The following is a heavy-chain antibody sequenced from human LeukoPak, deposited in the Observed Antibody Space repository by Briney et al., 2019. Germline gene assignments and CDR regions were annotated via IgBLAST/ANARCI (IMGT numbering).Heavy chain of an antibody. Sequence: SETLSLTCAVSGGSISSGGYSWSWIRQPPGKGLEWIGYIYHSGSTYYNPSLKSRVTISVDRSKNQFSLKLSSVTAADTAVYYCARENSSGYYDYWGQGTLVTVSS. D-gene: IGHD3-22*01. J-gene: IGHJ4*02. CDR3: ARENSSGYYDY. CDR1: GGSISSGGYS. CDR2: IYHSGST. V-gene: IGHV4-30-2*01.